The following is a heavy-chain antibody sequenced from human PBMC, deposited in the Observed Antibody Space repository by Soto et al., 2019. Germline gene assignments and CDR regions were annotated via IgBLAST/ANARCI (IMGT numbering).Heavy chain of an antibody. CDR2: INPSDGNR. V-gene: IGHV1-18*01. CDR3: ERDRLRGYDSSGFYS. J-gene: IGHJ4*02. CDR1: GYSFSLYG. D-gene: IGHD3-22*01. Sequence: ASVTVSCQASGYSFSLYGINWVRQAPGQGLEWMGWINPSDGNRNFAQKFEDRVTMTTATSTNTVFLELRSLKSDDTAIYYCERDRLRGYDSSGFYSWGQGTMVTVSS.